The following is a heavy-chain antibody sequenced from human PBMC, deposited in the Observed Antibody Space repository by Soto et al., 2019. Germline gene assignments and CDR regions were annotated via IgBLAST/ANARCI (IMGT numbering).Heavy chain of an antibody. CDR3: ARESPPDDY. CDR2: ISSSSSTI. Sequence: EVQLVESGGGLVQPGGSLRLSCAASGFTFSSYSMNWVRQAPGKGLEWVSYISSSSSTIYYADSVKGRFTISRDNAKNSLELQMNSLGAEDTAVYYCARESPPDDYWGQGTLVTVSS. CDR1: GFTFSSYS. V-gene: IGHV3-48*01. J-gene: IGHJ4*02.